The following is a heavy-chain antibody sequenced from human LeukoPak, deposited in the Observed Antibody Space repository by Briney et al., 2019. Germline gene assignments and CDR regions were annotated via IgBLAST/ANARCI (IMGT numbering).Heavy chain of an antibody. V-gene: IGHV3-11*06. Sequence: GGALILSCAAHGFTFSDYYMSRIPQAPGKGLEYVSYTSSSSGHTNYADSVKGRFTISRDNSKNTLYLQMNSLRAEDTAVYYCASYRYGSSFAFDIWGQGTMVTVSS. CDR3: ASYRYGSSFAFDI. D-gene: IGHD6-6*01. CDR1: GFTFSDYY. J-gene: IGHJ3*02. CDR2: TSSSSGHT.